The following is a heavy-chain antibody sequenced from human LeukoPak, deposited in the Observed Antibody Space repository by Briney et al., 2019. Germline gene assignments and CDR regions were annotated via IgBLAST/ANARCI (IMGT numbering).Heavy chain of an antibody. CDR1: GFTFSSYG. Sequence: GGSLRLSCAASGFTFSSYGMHWVRQAPGKGLEWVAFIRYDGSNKYYADSVKGRFTISRDNSKNTVYLHMNSLRVADTAIYYCAKDWLLRYHDWPTRGAFDIWGQGTMVTVSS. D-gene: IGHD3-9*01. V-gene: IGHV3-30*02. CDR3: AKDWLLRYHDWPTRGAFDI. J-gene: IGHJ3*02. CDR2: IRYDGSNK.